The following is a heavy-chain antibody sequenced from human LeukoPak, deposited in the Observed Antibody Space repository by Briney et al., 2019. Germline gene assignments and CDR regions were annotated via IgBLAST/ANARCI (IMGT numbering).Heavy chain of an antibody. J-gene: IGHJ5*02. D-gene: IGHD3-10*01. CDR3: ARAMVRGVMRNWFDP. CDR1: GYTFTSCD. CDR2: MDPNSGNT. Sequence: ASVKVSCKASGYTFTSCDINWVRQATGQGLEWMGWMDPNSGNTGYAQKFQGRVTMTRNTSISTAYMELSSLRSEDTAVYYCARAMVRGVMRNWFDPWGQGTLVTVSS. V-gene: IGHV1-8*01.